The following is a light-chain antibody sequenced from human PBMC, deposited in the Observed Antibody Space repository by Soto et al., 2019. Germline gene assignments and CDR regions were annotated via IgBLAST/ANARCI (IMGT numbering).Light chain of an antibody. CDR1: MRDVGAYNL. Sequence: QSALTQPASVSGSAGQSITISCSGTMRDVGAYNLVSWYQQHPGTAPKLIIYEVANRPSGISTRFSGSKSGNTASLTISGLQAEDEADYYCSSYKFSTTLRVFGGGTKLTVL. CDR2: EVA. J-gene: IGLJ3*02. CDR3: SSYKFSTTLRV. V-gene: IGLV2-14*01.